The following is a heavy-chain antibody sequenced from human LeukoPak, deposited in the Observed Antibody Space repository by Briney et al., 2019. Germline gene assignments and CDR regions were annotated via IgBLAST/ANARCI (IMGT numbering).Heavy chain of an antibody. CDR1: GGSITSYY. CDR3: ARHSIASDGARLFDY. D-gene: IGHD2-21*01. Sequence: SETLSLACTVSGGSITSYYWAWLRQPPGKGLEWIGYLYYSGYSNYNPSLKSRVSMSVDTSKNQFSLKLTSVTAADTAVYYCARHSIASDGARLFDYWGRGTLVTVSS. V-gene: IGHV4-59*08. CDR2: LYYSGYS. J-gene: IGHJ4*02.